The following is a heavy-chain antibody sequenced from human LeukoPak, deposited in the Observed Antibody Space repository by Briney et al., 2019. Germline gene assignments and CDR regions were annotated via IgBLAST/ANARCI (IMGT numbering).Heavy chain of an antibody. J-gene: IGHJ4*02. CDR2: ITGSGGSA. D-gene: IGHD4-17*01. CDR3: ANLYGDYGDY. V-gene: IGHV3-23*01. Sequence: GGSLRLSCAASGFTFSSYAMSWVRQAPGKGLEWVSGITGSGGSANYADSVKGRFTISRDNSRNTLYLQMNSLRAEDTAVYYCANLYGDYGDYWGQGALVTVST. CDR1: GFTFSSYA.